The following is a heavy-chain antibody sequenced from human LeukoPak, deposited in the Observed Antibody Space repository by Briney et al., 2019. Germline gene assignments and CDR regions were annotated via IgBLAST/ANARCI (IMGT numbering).Heavy chain of an antibody. D-gene: IGHD3/OR15-3a*01. J-gene: IGHJ4*02. CDR1: GGTFRSYA. CDR2: IIPIFGTA. V-gene: IGHV1-69*13. CDR3: ARDPFPRYDFWSGYYIGY. Sequence: EASVKVSCKASGGTFRSYAISWVRQAPGQGLEWMGGIIPIFGTANYAQKFQGRVTITADESTSTAYMELSSLRSEDTAVYYCARDPFPRYDFWSGYYIGYWGQGTLVTVSS.